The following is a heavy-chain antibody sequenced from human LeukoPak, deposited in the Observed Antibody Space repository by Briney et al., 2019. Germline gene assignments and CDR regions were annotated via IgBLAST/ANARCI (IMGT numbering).Heavy chain of an antibody. D-gene: IGHD3-22*01. CDR1: GFTFSSYG. Sequence: GGSLRLSCAASGFTFSSYGMHWVRQAPGKGLEWVAVLSYDGSNKYYADSVKGRFTISRDNSKNTLYLQMNSLRAEDTAVYYCAKADDPVKRIVVVIEGMDYWGQGTLVTVSS. V-gene: IGHV3-30*18. CDR2: LSYDGSNK. CDR3: AKADDPVKRIVVVIEGMDY. J-gene: IGHJ4*02.